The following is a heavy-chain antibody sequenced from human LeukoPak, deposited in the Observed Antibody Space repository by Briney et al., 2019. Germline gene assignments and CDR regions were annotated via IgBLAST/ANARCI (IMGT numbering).Heavy chain of an antibody. CDR1: GFTVSSNY. Sequence: GGSLRLSCAASGFTVSSNYMSWVRQAPGKGLEWVSVIYSGGSTYYADSVKGRFTISRDNSKNTLYLQMNSLRAEDTAVYYCAREFFDWLLDYYYYYMDVWGKGTTVTVSS. D-gene: IGHD3/OR15-3a*01. V-gene: IGHV3-66*01. J-gene: IGHJ6*03. CDR2: IYSGGST. CDR3: AREFFDWLLDYYYYYMDV.